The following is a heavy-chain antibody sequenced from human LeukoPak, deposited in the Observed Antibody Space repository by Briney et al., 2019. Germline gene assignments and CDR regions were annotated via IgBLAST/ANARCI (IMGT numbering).Heavy chain of an antibody. CDR3: ARHIGATGPDY. CDR2: IYPGDSDI. D-gene: IGHD6-13*01. J-gene: IGHJ4*02. Sequence: GESLKISCKGSGYSFTSYWIAWVRQMPGKGLEWMGIIYPGDSDIIYSPSFQGQVTISADKSITTAYLQWSSLKASDTAIYYCARHIGATGPDYWGQGTLVTVSS. V-gene: IGHV5-51*01. CDR1: GYSFTSYW.